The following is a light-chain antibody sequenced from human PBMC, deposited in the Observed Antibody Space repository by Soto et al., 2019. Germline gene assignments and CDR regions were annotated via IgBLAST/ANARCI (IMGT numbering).Light chain of an antibody. V-gene: IGKV3-20*01. J-gene: IGKJ1*01. CDR1: RTVGRSY. CDR2: GTS. CDR3: QQYDSVPPWT. Sequence: ETVLTQSPDIMYLSPGERATLSCRASRTVGRSYLAWYQQKPGQAPRLLIFGTSTRATAIPDRFSGGGSGTDFTHTISSLEPEDYAVYFCQQYDSVPPWTFGQGNRVEV.